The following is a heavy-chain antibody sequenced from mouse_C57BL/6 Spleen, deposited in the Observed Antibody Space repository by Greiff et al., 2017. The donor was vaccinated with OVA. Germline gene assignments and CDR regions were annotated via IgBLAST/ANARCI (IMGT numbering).Heavy chain of an antibody. J-gene: IGHJ4*01. Sequence: VQLQQPGAELVKPGASVKLSCKASGYTFTSYWMQWVKQRPGQGLEWIGEIDPSDSYTNYNQKFKGKATLTVDTSSSTAYMQLSSLTSEDSAVYYCARWITTVLDYWGQGTSVTVSS. CDR3: ARWITTVLDY. D-gene: IGHD1-1*01. V-gene: IGHV1-50*01. CDR1: GYTFTSYW. CDR2: IDPSDSYT.